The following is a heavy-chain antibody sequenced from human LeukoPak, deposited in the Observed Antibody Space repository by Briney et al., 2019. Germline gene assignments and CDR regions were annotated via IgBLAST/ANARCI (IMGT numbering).Heavy chain of an antibody. J-gene: IGHJ6*02. CDR3: ARGFDMDV. Sequence: GGSLRLSCAASGFSFSSYSMSWVRQAPGKGLEWVSSIRGSGANTYYAESVKGRFTISRDSSKNTLFLQMNGLRVEDTAVFYCARGFDMDVWGQGAT. CDR1: GFSFSSYS. CDR2: IRGSGANT. V-gene: IGHV3-23*01.